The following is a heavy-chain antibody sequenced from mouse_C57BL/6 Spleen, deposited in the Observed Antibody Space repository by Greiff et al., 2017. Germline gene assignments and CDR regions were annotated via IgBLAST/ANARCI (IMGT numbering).Heavy chain of an antibody. D-gene: IGHD4-1*01. CDR1: GYAFSSSW. CDR2: IYPGDGDT. Sequence: VQLQESGPELVKPGASVKISCKASGYAFSSSWMNWVKQRPGKGLEWIGRIYPGDGDTNYNGKFKGKATLTADKSSSTAYMQLSSLTSEDSAVYFCARNGLTGTEGVYYAMDYWGQGTSVTVSS. CDR3: ARNGLTGTEGVYYAMDY. V-gene: IGHV1-82*01. J-gene: IGHJ4*01.